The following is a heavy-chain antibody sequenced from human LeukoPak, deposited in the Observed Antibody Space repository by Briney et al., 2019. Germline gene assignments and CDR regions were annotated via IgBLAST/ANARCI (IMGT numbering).Heavy chain of an antibody. CDR2: IYDSGTT. V-gene: IGHV3-66*02. CDR1: GFTVSTNY. J-gene: IGHJ4*02. CDR3: ARAPREGFSGSYHDY. Sequence: PGGSLRLSRAASGFTVSTNYMSWVRQAPAKGLEGVAIIYDSGTTYYVDSVKGQFTISRDNSKNALYLQMASLRGGDTAVYYCARAPREGFSGSYHDYWGQGTLVTVSS. D-gene: IGHD1-26*01.